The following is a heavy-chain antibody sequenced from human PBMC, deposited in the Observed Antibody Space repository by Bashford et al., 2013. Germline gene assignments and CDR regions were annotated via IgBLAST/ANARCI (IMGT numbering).Heavy chain of an antibody. CDR2: ISYDGSNK. CDR1: GFTFSSYA. D-gene: IGHD7-27*01. CDR3: ASASNWGDYFDY. J-gene: IGHJ4*02. V-gene: IGHV3-30-3*01. Sequence: GSLRLSCAASGFTFSSYAMHWVRQAPGKGLEWVAVISYDGSNKYYADSVKGRFTISRDNSKNTLYLQMNSLRAEDTAVYYCASASNWGDYFDYVGPGNPGHRLL.